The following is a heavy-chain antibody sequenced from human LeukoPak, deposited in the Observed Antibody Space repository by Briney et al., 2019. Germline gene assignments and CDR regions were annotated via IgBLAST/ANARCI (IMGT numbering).Heavy chain of an antibody. CDR1: GYTLTSYG. Sequence: ASVKVSCKAPGYTLTSYGISWVRQAPGQGLEWMGWISAYNGNTNYAQKLQGRVTMTTDTSTSTAYMELRSLRSDDTAVYYCARVPTMIEVKAWFDSWGQGTLVTVSS. D-gene: IGHD3-22*01. V-gene: IGHV1-18*01. J-gene: IGHJ5*01. CDR2: ISAYNGNT. CDR3: ARVPTMIEVKAWFDS.